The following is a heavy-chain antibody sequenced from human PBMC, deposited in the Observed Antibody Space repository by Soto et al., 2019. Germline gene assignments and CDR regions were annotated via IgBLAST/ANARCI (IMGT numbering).Heavy chain of an antibody. CDR3: ARGAYGEVAFDI. CDR2: ISGHNGNT. CDR1: GYTFTTYG. J-gene: IGHJ3*02. V-gene: IGHV1-18*01. Sequence: ASVKVSCKASGYTFTTYGITWVRQAPGQGLEWMGWISGHNGNTNYAQKVQGRVTMTTGTSTTTAYMEVRSLRSDDTAVYYCARGAYGEVAFDIWGQGTMVTVSS. D-gene: IGHD4-17*01.